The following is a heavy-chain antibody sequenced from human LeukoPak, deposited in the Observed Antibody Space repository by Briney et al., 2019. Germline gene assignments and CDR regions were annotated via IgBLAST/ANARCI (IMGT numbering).Heavy chain of an antibody. CDR2: IYTDGST. J-gene: IGHJ4*02. CDR1: GFTFSRSF. D-gene: IGHD3-3*01. V-gene: IGHV3-53*01. CDR3: ARGGPVLRSRGSIDN. Sequence: PGGSLRLSCVASGFTFSRSFMSWVRQTPGKGLEWVSVIYTDGSTYYTDSVKGRFTISRDYSKNTLDLEMNSMKAEDTALYYCARGGPVLRSRGSIDNWGQGTLVTVSS.